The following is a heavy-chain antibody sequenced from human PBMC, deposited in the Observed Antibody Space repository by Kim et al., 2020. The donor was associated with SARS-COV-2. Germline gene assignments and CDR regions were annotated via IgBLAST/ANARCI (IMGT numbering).Heavy chain of an antibody. J-gene: IGHJ5*02. V-gene: IGHV4-59*01. CDR2: IYYSGSV. CDR3: ASAGHLTWYHLTLFDP. CDR1: GGSISPYY. Sequence: SETLSLTCTVSGGSISPYYWGWIRQPPGKGLESICYIYYSGSVSYNPSLKSRVTISVDTSKNPFFLKLNSVTAADTAVYYSASAGHLTWYHLTLFDPWC. D-gene: IGHD6-13*01.